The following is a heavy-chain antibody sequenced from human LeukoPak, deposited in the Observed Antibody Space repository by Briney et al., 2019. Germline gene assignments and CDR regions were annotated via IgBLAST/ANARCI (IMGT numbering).Heavy chain of an antibody. Sequence: PGGSLRLSCAASGFTVSNNFMSWVRQAPGKGLEWVSIIYNNDLAYYADSVQGRFTISRDSSKNTLYLQMDSLRAEDTAVYYCARAITNIAVGDYWGQGTLVTVSS. D-gene: IGHD6-19*01. CDR1: GFTVSNNF. CDR3: ARAITNIAVGDY. J-gene: IGHJ4*02. CDR2: IYNNDLA. V-gene: IGHV3-53*01.